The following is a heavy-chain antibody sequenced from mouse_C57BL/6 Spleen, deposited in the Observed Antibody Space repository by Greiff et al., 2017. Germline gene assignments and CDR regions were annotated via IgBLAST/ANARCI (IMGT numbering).Heavy chain of an antibody. CDR3: TRSKITFDY. Sequence: QVHVKQSGAELVRPGASVTLSCKASGYTFTDYEMHWVKQTPVHGLEWIGAIDPETGGTAYNQKFKGKAILTADKSSSTAYMELRSLTSEDSAVYYCTRSKITFDYWGQGTTLTVSS. CDR2: IDPETGGT. J-gene: IGHJ2*01. D-gene: IGHD2-4*01. CDR1: GYTFTDYE. V-gene: IGHV1-15*01.